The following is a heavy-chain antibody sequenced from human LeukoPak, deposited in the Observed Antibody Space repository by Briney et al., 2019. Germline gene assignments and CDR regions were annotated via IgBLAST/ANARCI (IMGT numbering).Heavy chain of an antibody. Sequence: GASVKVSCKVSGYTLTELSMHWVRQAPGKGLEWMGGFDPEDGETIYAQNFQGRVTMTEDTSTDTAYMELNNLTSEDTAVYYCVRFAAGPDPYYPWGQGTPVTVSS. CDR2: FDPEDGET. D-gene: IGHD6-25*01. CDR1: GYTLTELS. CDR3: VRFAAGPDPYYP. V-gene: IGHV1-24*01. J-gene: IGHJ5*02.